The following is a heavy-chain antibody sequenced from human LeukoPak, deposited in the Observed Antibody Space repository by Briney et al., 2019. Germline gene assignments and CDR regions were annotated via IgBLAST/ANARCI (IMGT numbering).Heavy chain of an antibody. CDR3: ARAEGVRGAFDI. D-gene: IGHD1-14*01. CDR2: IYTSGST. Sequence: SQTLSLTCTVSGGSISSGSYYWSRIRQPAGKGLEWIGRIYTSGSTNYNPSLKSRVTISVDTSKNQFSLKLSSVTAADTAVYYCARAEGVRGAFDIWGQGTMVTVSS. J-gene: IGHJ3*02. CDR1: GGSISSGSYY. V-gene: IGHV4-61*02.